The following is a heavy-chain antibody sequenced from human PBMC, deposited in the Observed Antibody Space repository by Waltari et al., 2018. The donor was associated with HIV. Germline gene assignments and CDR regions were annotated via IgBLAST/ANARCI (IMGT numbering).Heavy chain of an antibody. D-gene: IGHD1-26*01. CDR2: ISSSGSTK. CDR3: ARAGGSYSFDF. CDR1: EFTFTNYE. J-gene: IGHJ4*02. V-gene: IGHV3-48*03. Sequence: EVQLAESGGGLVQPGGSLRLSCAASEFTFTNYEMNWVRQAPGKGLDWVSYISSSGSTKYYAGSVKGRFTISRDNPKNSLYLQMNSLRAEDTAVYYCARAGGSYSFDFWGQGTLVTVSS.